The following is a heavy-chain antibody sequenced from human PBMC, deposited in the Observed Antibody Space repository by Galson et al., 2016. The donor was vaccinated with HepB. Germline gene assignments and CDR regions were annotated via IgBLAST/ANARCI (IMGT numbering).Heavy chain of an antibody. CDR1: SGSISSDY. CDR2: IYYSGST. CDR3: ARTYYYDSRGPRDFYYMDV. J-gene: IGHJ6*03. D-gene: IGHD3-22*01. V-gene: IGHV4-59*01. Sequence: LSLTCTVSSGSISSDYWSWIRQPPGKGLEWIGYIYYSGSTNYNPSLKSRVTISVDTSTNQFSLKLSSVTAADTAMYYCARTYYYDSRGPRDFYYMDVWGKGTTVTVSS.